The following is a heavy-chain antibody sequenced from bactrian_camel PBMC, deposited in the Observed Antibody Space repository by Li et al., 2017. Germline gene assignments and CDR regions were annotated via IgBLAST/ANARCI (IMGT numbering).Heavy chain of an antibody. V-gene: IGHV3S53*01. Sequence: QVQLVESGGGSVQAGGSLKLSCKMPKDIFLSFCMGWFRQAPGKEREGVATIDSDGSTVYAESVKGRFTISKDSAKNSLYLQMNRLKAEDTAIYYCAAAHGVDMGWVVDIPDAHTLVTYWGQGTQVTVS. CDR3: AAAHGVDMGWVVDIPDAHTLVTY. CDR2: IDSDGST. D-gene: IGHD2*01. J-gene: IGHJ4*01. CDR1: KDIFLSFC.